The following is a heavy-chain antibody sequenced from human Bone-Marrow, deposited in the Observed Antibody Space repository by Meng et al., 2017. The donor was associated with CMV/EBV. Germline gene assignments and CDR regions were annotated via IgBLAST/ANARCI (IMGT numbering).Heavy chain of an antibody. J-gene: IGHJ6*02. CDR2: INPNSGDT. V-gene: IGHV1-2*02. CDR3: AREPRIAAAGTKTGGYYYGMDV. CDR1: GYTFTGYY. D-gene: IGHD6-13*01. Sequence: ASVKVSCKASGYTFTGYYMHWVRQAPGQGLEWMGWINPNSGDTNYVRKFQGRVTMTRDTSISTGYMELRRLRSDDTAVYYCAREPRIAAAGTKTGGYYYGMDVWGQGTTVTVSS.